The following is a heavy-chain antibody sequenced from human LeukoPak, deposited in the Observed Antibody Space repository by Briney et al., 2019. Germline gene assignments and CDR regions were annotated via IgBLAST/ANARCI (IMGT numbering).Heavy chain of an antibody. Sequence: SQTLSLTCAISGDSVSSNSAAWNWIRQSPSRGLEWLGRTYYRSKWYNDYAVSVKSRITINPDTSKDQFSLQLNSVTPEDTAVYYCARAFEAPGTLWFGERAQYYFDYWGQGTLVTVSS. CDR3: ARAFEAPGTLWFGERAQYYFDY. J-gene: IGHJ4*02. CDR2: TYYRSKWYN. V-gene: IGHV6-1*01. CDR1: GDSVSSNSAA. D-gene: IGHD3-10*01.